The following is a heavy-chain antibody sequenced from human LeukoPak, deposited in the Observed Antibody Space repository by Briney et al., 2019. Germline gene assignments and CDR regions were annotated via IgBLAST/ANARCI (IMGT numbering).Heavy chain of an antibody. D-gene: IGHD1-26*01. CDR3: ARDQYSGSLDY. J-gene: IGHJ4*02. CDR2: IYYSGST. CDR1: GGSISSSYY. V-gene: IGHV4-39*07. Sequence: KPSETLSLTCTVSGGSISSSYYWAWIRQPPGKGLEWIGSIYYSGSTSYNPSLKSRVTMSVDTSKNQFSLKLSSVTAADTAVYYCARDQYSGSLDYWGQGTLVTVSS.